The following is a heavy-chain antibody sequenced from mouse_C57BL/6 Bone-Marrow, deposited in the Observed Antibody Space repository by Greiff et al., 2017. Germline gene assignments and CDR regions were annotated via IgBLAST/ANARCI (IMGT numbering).Heavy chain of an antibody. CDR3: ATSSSGYTWFAY. D-gene: IGHD3-2*02. CDR1: GFSLTSYG. J-gene: IGHJ3*01. V-gene: IGHV2-2*01. Sequence: QVHVKQSGPGLVQPSQSLSITCTVSGFSLTSYGVPWVRQSPGKGLEWLGVLWSGGSTDYNAAFISRLSISKDNSKRQVFVKMNRLQADDTAIYYCATSSSGYTWFAYWGQGTLVTVSA. CDR2: LWSGGST.